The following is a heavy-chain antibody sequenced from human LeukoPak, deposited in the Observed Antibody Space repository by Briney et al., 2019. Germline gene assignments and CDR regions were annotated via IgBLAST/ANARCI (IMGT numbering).Heavy chain of an antibody. J-gene: IGHJ4*02. CDR1: GGSFSGYY. CDR2: INHSGST. V-gene: IGHV4-34*01. Sequence: SQTLSLTCAVYGGSFSGYYWSWIRQPPGKGLEWIGEINHSGSTNYNPSLKSRVTISVDTSKNQFSLKLSSVTAADTAVYYCAAVTMARISWGQGTLVSVSS. D-gene: IGHD3-10*01. CDR3: AAVTMARIS.